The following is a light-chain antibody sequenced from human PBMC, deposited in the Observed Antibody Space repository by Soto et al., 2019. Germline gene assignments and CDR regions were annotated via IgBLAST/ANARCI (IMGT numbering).Light chain of an antibody. Sequence: IQRPQSPSTLSASLGDRFTITCLASQSVSNWLAWYQQKPGKAPKLLIYDASSLESGVPSRFSGSGSGTEFTLTISSLQPDDFATYYCQQYNSYSITFGQGTRLEIK. CDR1: QSVSNW. V-gene: IGKV1-5*01. J-gene: IGKJ5*01. CDR3: QQYNSYSIT. CDR2: DAS.